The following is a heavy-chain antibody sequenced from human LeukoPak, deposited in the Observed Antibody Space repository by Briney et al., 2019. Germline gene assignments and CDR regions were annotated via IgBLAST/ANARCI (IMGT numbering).Heavy chain of an antibody. J-gene: IGHJ4*02. CDR3: AREGYYGSGRHSFFDY. V-gene: IGHV4-30-2*01. Sequence: PSETLSLTCAVSWGSISSGGYSGSWIRQPPGEGLGWIVYMYHSGSTYYNPSPKSRVTISVDRSKNQFSLKLSSVNAADTAVYSCAREGYYGSGRHSFFDYWGQGTLVTVSS. D-gene: IGHD3-10*01. CDR1: WGSISSGGYS. CDR2: MYHSGST.